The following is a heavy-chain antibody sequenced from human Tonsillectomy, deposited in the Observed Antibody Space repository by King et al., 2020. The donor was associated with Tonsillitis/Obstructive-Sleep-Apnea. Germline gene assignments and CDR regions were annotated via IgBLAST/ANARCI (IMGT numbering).Heavy chain of an antibody. CDR1: GFRFSNYE. D-gene: IGHD6-13*01. CDR3: AREKLEAAAGFYRDV. V-gene: IGHV3-48*03. J-gene: IGHJ6*03. Sequence: VQLVESGGGLVQPGGSLRLSCAASGFRFSNYEMNWVRQAPGKGREGVSYISSSGSTIYYADSVKGRFTISRDNAKNLLHLQLNSLRAEDTAVYYCAREKLEAAAGFYRDVWGKGTRLTVS. CDR2: ISSSGSTI.